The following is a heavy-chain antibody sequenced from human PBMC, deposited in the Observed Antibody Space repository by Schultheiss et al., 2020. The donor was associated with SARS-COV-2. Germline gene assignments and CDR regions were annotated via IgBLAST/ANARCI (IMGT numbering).Heavy chain of an antibody. D-gene: IGHD3-10*01. J-gene: IGHJ6*02. CDR1: GFSFSNYG. CDR2: ISYDTNNR. Sequence: GESLKISCAASGFSFSNYGMHWVRQAPGKGLEWVAVISYDTNNRYYADSVKGRFTISRDNAKNSLYLQMNSLRAEDTALYYCAKDIYGSGRDYYGMDVWGQGTTVTVSS. CDR3: AKDIYGSGRDYYGMDV. V-gene: IGHV3-30*18.